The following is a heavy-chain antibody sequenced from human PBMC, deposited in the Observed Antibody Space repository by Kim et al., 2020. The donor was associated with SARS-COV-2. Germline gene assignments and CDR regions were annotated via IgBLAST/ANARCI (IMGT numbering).Heavy chain of an antibody. D-gene: IGHD1-26*01. V-gene: IGHV1-46*01. Sequence: YAQQFHGRVIMTRETSTSTAYMELNNLKSEDTAVYYCARGLGEGATNWFDPWGPGTLVTVSS. CDR3: ARGLGEGATNWFDP. J-gene: IGHJ5*02.